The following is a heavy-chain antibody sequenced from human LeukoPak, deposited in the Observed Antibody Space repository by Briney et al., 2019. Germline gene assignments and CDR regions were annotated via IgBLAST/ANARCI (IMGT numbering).Heavy chain of an antibody. J-gene: IGHJ5*02. V-gene: IGHV3-7*03. CDR1: GFTFTTYW. CDR3: AKKGAQEGGTWFDP. D-gene: IGHD1-26*01. CDR2: IKQDGSEK. Sequence: PGGSLRLSCAASGFTFTTYWMGWVRQAPGKGLEWVANIKQDGSEKYYVDSVKGRFTISRDNAKNPLYLQMNSLRAEDTAVYYCAKKGAQEGGTWFDPWGQGTLVTVSS.